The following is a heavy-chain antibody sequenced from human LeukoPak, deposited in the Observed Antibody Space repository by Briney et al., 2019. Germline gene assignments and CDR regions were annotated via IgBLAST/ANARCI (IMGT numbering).Heavy chain of an antibody. CDR1: GFTFSSYA. CDR3: AKSNMVRGVIIAH. Sequence: PGGSLRLSCAASGFTFSSYAMSWVRQAPGKGLEWVSAISGSGGSTYYADSVKGRFTISRDNSKHTLYLQMNSLRAEDTAVYYCAKSNMVRGVIIAHWGQGTLVTVSS. CDR2: ISGSGGST. V-gene: IGHV3-23*01. D-gene: IGHD3-10*01. J-gene: IGHJ4*02.